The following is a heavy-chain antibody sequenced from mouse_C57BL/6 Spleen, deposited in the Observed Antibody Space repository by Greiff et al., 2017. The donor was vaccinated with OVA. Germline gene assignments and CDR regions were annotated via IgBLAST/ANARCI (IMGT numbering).Heavy chain of an antibody. CDR1: GFTFSDYG. CDR3: ARGRTGTFDY. Sequence: EVKLVESGGGLVKPGGSLQLSCAASGFTFSDYGMHWVRQAPETGLEWVAYISSGSSTIYYADTVKGRFTISRDNAKNTLFLQMTSLRSEDTAMYYCARGRTGTFDYWGQGTTLTVSS. D-gene: IGHD4-1*01. V-gene: IGHV5-17*01. J-gene: IGHJ2*01. CDR2: ISSGSSTI.